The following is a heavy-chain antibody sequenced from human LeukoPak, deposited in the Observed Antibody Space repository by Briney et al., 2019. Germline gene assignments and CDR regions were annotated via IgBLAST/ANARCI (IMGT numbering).Heavy chain of an antibody. CDR2: INTNTGNP. D-gene: IGHD2-15*01. CDR3: ARPDCSGGSCYFYFDY. J-gene: IGHJ4*02. CDR1: GYTFTSYA. V-gene: IGHV7-4-1*02. Sequence: ASVKVSCKASGYTFTSYAMNWVRQAPGQGLEWMGWINTNTGNPTYAQGFTGRFVLSLDTSVSTAYLQISSLKAEDTAVYYCARPDCSGGSCYFYFDYWGQGTLVTVSS.